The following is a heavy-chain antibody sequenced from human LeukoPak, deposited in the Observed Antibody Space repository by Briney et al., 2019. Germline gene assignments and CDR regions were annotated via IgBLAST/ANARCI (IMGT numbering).Heavy chain of an antibody. CDR3: AKQGVLIRSYRDGVDY. J-gene: IGHJ4*02. CDR1: GFTFSSYA. CDR2: ISGSGGST. Sequence: GASLRLSCAASGFTFSSYAMSWVRQAPGKGLEWVSAISGSGGSTYYADSVKGRFTISRDNSKNTLYLRMNSLRAEDTAVYYCAKQGVLIRSYRDGVDYWGQGTLVTVSS. V-gene: IGHV3-23*01. D-gene: IGHD1-26*01.